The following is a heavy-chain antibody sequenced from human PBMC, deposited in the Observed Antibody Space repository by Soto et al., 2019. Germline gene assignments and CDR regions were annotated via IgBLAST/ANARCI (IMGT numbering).Heavy chain of an antibody. CDR3: ARDLGSSTNAGYYYYYMDV. Sequence: GGSLRLSCAASGFTFSDYYMSWIRQAPGKGLEWVSYISSSGSTIYYADSVKGRFTISRDNAKNSLYLQMNSLRAEDTAVYYCARDLGSSTNAGYYYYYMDVWGKGTTVTVSS. J-gene: IGHJ6*03. D-gene: IGHD2-2*01. CDR2: ISSSGSTI. V-gene: IGHV3-11*01. CDR1: GFTFSDYY.